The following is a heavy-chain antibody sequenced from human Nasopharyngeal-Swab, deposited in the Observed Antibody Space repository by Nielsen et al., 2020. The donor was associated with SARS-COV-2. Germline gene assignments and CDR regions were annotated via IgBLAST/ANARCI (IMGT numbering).Heavy chain of an antibody. CDR1: GFTFAAFA. D-gene: IGHD6-19*01. CDR3: ATRAVAGDSFDW. J-gene: IGHJ4*02. CDR2: ISYDGNQI. V-gene: IGHV3-30-3*01. Sequence: GGSLSLSCATSGFTFAAFALPWVRQSPGKGLEWVSIISYDGNQIYSGGSVRGRFTISRDNSRNTLYLQMNSLRPDDTAVYYCATRAVAGDSFDWWGQGTLVTVSS.